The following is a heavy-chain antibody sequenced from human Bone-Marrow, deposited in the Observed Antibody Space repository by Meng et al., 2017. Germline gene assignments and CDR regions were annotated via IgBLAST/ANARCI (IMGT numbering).Heavy chain of an antibody. D-gene: IGHD3-10*01. CDR1: GGSFSGYY. CDR3: ARGGLLWFGEFAL. J-gene: IGHJ5*02. V-gene: IGHV4-34*01. Sequence: SETLSLTCAVYGGSFSGYYWSWIRQPPGKGLEWIGEINHSGSTNYNPSLKSQVTISVDTSKNQFSLKLSSVTAADTAVYYCARGGLLWFGEFALWGQGTLVTVSS. CDR2: INHSGST.